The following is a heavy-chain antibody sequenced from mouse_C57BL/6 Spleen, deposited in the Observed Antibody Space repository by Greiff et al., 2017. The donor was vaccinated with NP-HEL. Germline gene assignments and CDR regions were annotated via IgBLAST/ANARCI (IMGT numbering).Heavy chain of an antibody. CDR2: ISSGGDYI. CDR1: GFTFSSYA. J-gene: IGHJ4*01. V-gene: IGHV5-9-1*02. CDR3: TRDGYYGSSYGMDY. Sequence: EVKLMESGEGLVKPGGSLKLSCAASGFTFSSYAMSWVRQTPEKRLEWVAYISSGGDYIYYADTVKGRFTISRDNARNTLYLQMSSLKSEDTAMYYCTRDGYYGSSYGMDYWGQGTSVTVSS. D-gene: IGHD1-1*01.